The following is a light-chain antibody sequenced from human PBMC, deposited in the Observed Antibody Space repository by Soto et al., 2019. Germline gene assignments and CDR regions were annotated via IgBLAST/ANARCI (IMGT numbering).Light chain of an antibody. V-gene: IGLV2-14*01. J-gene: IGLJ1*01. CDR3: SSYTSSSTYV. Sequence: QSALTQPASVSGSPGQSITISCTGTSSDVGGHNYISWYQQHPGKAPKLMIYDVSDRPSGVSNRFSGSKSCNTPSLTSSGLQAEDEADYYCSSYTSSSTYVFGTGTKLTVL. CDR1: SSDVGGHNY. CDR2: DVS.